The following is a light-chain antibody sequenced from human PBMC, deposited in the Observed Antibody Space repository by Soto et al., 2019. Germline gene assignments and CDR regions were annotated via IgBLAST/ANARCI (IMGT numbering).Light chain of an antibody. CDR2: AAS. CDR1: QSVSRS. CDR3: QQTYRFPRT. Sequence: DIQMTQSPSSLSSSVGDRVTITCRASQSVSRSLNWYQQRPGKAPDLLIFAASNLRSGVPSRFSGSGFETDFTRTINNPLPEDVAIYYCQQTYRFPRTFGQGTKVEI. V-gene: IGKV1-39*01. J-gene: IGKJ1*01.